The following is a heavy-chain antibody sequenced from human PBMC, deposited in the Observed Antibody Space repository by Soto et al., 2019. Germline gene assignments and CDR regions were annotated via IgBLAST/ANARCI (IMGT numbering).Heavy chain of an antibody. Sequence: SVEVSCKASGGTFSSYAISWVRRAPGQGLEWMGGIIPIFGTANYAQKFQGRVTITADESTSTAYMELSSLRSEDTAVYYCARQGIAAAAISLGYYYYGMDVWGQGTTVTVSS. D-gene: IGHD6-13*01. CDR1: GGTFSSYA. J-gene: IGHJ6*02. V-gene: IGHV1-69*13. CDR2: IIPIFGTA. CDR3: ARQGIAAAAISLGYYYYGMDV.